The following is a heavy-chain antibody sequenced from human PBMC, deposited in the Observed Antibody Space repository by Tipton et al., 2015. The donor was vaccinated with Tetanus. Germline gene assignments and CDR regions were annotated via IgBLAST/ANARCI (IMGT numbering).Heavy chain of an antibody. V-gene: IGHV3-23*03. Sequence: SLRLSCAASGFTFTKYAMNWVRQAPGKGLEWVSFISDDGDSTYYYADSVKGRFTISRDNSENTLFLQMTFLRAEDTAVYYCAKDRGTGIWGADFDSWGQGTLVTVSS. D-gene: IGHD1-14*01. J-gene: IGHJ5*01. CDR2: ISDDGDST. CDR1: GFTFTKYA. CDR3: AKDRGTGIWGADFDS.